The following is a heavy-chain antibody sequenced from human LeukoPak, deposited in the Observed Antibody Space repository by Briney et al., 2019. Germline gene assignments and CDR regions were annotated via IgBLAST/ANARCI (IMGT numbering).Heavy chain of an antibody. CDR3: ARGSYLYYFDY. CDR2: IYPGDSET. D-gene: IGHD1-26*01. J-gene: IGHJ4*02. Sequence: GGSLKIPCKGPGSSFTSYWIAWAGQIPGKGLGWRGIIYPGDSETRYSPSFQGQVTFSSDKSISTAYLQWSSLKASDTAMYYCARGSYLYYFDYWGQGTLVTVSS. CDR1: GSSFTSYW. V-gene: IGHV5-51*01.